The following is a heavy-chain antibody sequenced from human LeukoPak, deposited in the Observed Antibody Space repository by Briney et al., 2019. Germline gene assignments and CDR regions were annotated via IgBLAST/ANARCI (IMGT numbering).Heavy chain of an antibody. Sequence: SETLSLTCTVSSYSISISYYWGWVRQPPGKGLEWIGSIYHSGSTYYNPSLKSRVTISVDTSKNQFSLKLSSVTAADTAVYYCARGRPTYDSSGYYDYYFDYWGQGTLVTVSS. V-gene: IGHV4-38-2*02. J-gene: IGHJ4*02. CDR1: SYSISISYY. CDR3: ARGRPTYDSSGYYDYYFDY. CDR2: IYHSGST. D-gene: IGHD3-22*01.